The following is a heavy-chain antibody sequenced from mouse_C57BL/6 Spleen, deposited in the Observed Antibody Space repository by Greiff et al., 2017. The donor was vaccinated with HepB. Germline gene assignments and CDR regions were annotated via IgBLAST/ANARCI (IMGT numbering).Heavy chain of an antibody. J-gene: IGHJ1*03. CDR2: IDPSDSET. Sequence: VQLQQPGAELVRPGSSVKLSCKASGYTFTSYWMHWVKQRPIQGLEWIGNIDPSDSETHYNQKFKDKATLTVDKSSSTAYMQLSSLTSEDSAVYYCARKRDYYGSSYLYWYFGVWGTGTTVTVSS. V-gene: IGHV1-52*01. CDR1: GYTFTSYW. D-gene: IGHD1-1*01. CDR3: ARKRDYYGSSYLYWYFGV.